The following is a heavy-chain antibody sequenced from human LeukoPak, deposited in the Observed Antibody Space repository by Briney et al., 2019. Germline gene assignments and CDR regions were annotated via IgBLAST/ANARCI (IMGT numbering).Heavy chain of an antibody. V-gene: IGHV4-59*01. CDR2: IYYSGST. Sequence: SETLSLTCTVSGGSISSYYWSWLRQPPGKGLEWIGYIYYSGSTNYNPSLKSRVTISVDTSKNQFSMKLSSVTAADTAVYYCAREPPGGYDDDYWGQGTLVTVSS. J-gene: IGHJ4*02. CDR3: AREPPGGYDDDY. D-gene: IGHD5-12*01. CDR1: GGSISSYY.